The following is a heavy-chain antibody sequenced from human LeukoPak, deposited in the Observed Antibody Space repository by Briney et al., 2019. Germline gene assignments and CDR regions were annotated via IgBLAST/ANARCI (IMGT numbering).Heavy chain of an antibody. CDR2: ISYDGSNK. CDR1: GFTFSSYG. CDR3: AKGVLRGYSSYPLYYFDY. D-gene: IGHD5-12*01. Sequence: GGSLRLSCAASGFTFSSYGMNWVRQAPGKGLEWVAVISYDGSNKYYADSVKARFTISRDNSKNTLYLQMNSRRAEYTAVYYCAKGVLRGYSSYPLYYFDYSGQGTLVSVSS. V-gene: IGHV3-30*18. J-gene: IGHJ4*02.